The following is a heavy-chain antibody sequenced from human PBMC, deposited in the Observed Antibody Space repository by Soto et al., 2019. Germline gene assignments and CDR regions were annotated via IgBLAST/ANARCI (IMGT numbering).Heavy chain of an antibody. V-gene: IGHV1-24*01. Sequence: ASVKVSCKVSGYTLTELSMHWVRQAPGKGLEWMGGFDPEDGETIYAQKFQGRVTMTEDTSTDTAYMELSSLRSEDTAVYYCATAMYSSSSVTLDYYMDVWGKGTTVTVSS. J-gene: IGHJ6*03. CDR2: FDPEDGET. D-gene: IGHD6-6*01. CDR1: GYTLTELS. CDR3: ATAMYSSSSVTLDYYMDV.